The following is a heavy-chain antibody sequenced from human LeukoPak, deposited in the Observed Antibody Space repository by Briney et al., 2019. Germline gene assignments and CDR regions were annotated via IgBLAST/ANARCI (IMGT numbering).Heavy chain of an antibody. CDR2: INHSGSS. Sequence: PSETLSLTCAVFGGSFSSGQYWSWIRQPPGKGLEWIGEINHSGSSNYNPALKSRVTISVDTSKNQFSLKLSSVTAADTAVYYCARHEGPYYYDSSEAYRFDYWGQGTLVTVSS. V-gene: IGHV4-34*01. D-gene: IGHD3-22*01. CDR3: ARHEGPYYYDSSEAYRFDY. J-gene: IGHJ4*02. CDR1: GGSFSSGQY.